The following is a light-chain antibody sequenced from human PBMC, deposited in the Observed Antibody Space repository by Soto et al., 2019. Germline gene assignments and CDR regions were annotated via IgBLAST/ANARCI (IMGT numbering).Light chain of an antibody. CDR3: QQYGDSPPGT. V-gene: IGKV3-15*01. CDR2: GAS. CDR1: QSVSSN. Sequence: EIVMTQSPATLSVSPGERATLSGSASQSVSSNLAWYQQKPGQAPRLLIYGASTRVTGIPDRFSGSGSGTDFTLTISRLEPEDFAVYFCQQYGDSPPGTFGQGTRLEIK. J-gene: IGKJ5*01.